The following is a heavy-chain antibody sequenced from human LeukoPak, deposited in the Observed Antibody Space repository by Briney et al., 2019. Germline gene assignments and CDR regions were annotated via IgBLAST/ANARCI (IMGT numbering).Heavy chain of an antibody. D-gene: IGHD3-10*01. CDR1: GYTFTSYG. CDR3: ARDITTIWFGELLHAFDT. Sequence: ASVKVSCKASGYTFTSYGISWVRQAPGQALEWMGWISAYNGNTNYAQKLQGRVIMTTDTSTSTAYMELRSLRSDDTAVYYCARDITTIWFGELLHAFDTWGQGTMVTVSS. J-gene: IGHJ3*02. V-gene: IGHV1-18*01. CDR2: ISAYNGNT.